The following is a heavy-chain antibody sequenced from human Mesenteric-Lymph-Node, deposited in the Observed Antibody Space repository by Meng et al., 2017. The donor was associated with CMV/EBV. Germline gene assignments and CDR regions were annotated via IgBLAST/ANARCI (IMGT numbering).Heavy chain of an antibody. Sequence: TSGFSFSEYAMNWARQAPGKGLEWVSVINNIGETAYYADSVKGRFTMSRDNSKHTLYLQMNSLRAEDTAVYYCVKAQKNFWSGYWDCWGQGTLVTVSS. CDR3: VKAQKNFWSGYWDC. CDR1: GFSFSEYA. CDR2: INNIGETA. D-gene: IGHD3-3*01. J-gene: IGHJ4*02. V-gene: IGHV3-23*01.